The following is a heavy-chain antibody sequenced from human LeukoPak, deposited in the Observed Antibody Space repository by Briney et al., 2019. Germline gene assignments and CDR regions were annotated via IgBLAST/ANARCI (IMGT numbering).Heavy chain of an antibody. D-gene: IGHD6-19*01. Sequence: GGSLSLSCAASGFTFSSYGMHWVRQAPGKGLEWVAVIWYDGSNKYYADSVKGRFTISRDNSKNTLYLQMNSLRAEDTAVYYCARSGIAVAGYDYWGQGTLVTVSS. CDR2: IWYDGSNK. J-gene: IGHJ4*02. V-gene: IGHV3-33*01. CDR1: GFTFSSYG. CDR3: ARSGIAVAGYDY.